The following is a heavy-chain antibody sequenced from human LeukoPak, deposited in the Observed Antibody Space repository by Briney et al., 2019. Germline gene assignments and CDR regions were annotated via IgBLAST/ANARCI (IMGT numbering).Heavy chain of an antibody. Sequence: PGGSLRLSCAASGFTFSSRYMHWVRQAPGKGLVWVSRINPDGRDTKYAESVRGRFTMSRDNGENTLYLQMNNLKADDTGVYYCARAVAATGSSDFWGQGTLVTVSS. CDR2: INPDGRDT. J-gene: IGHJ4*02. D-gene: IGHD6-19*01. V-gene: IGHV3-74*03. CDR3: ARAVAATGSSDF. CDR1: GFTFSSRY.